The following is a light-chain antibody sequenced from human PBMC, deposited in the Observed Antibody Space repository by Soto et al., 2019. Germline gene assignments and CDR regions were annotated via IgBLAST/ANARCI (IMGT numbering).Light chain of an antibody. Sequence: QSALTRPASVSGSPGQSITISCTGTSSDVGSYNLVSWYQQHPGKAPKLMIYEGSKRPSGVSNRFSGSKSGNTASLTISGLQAEDEADYYCCSYAGSSTPLVFGTGTKLTVL. CDR1: SSDVGSYNL. J-gene: IGLJ1*01. V-gene: IGLV2-23*01. CDR2: EGS. CDR3: CSYAGSSTPLV.